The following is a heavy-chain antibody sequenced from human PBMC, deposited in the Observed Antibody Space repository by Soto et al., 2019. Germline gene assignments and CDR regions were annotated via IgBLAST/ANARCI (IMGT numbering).Heavy chain of an antibody. D-gene: IGHD1-26*01. CDR1: GFTFDDYA. CDR2: ISWNSGSI. Sequence: GGSLRLSCAASGFTFDDYAMNWVRQAPGKGLEWVSGISWNSGSIGYADSVKGRFTISRDNAKNSLYLQMNSLRAEDTALYYCAKDGLRELHYFDYWGQGTLVTVSS. CDR3: AKDGLRELHYFDY. J-gene: IGHJ4*02. V-gene: IGHV3-9*01.